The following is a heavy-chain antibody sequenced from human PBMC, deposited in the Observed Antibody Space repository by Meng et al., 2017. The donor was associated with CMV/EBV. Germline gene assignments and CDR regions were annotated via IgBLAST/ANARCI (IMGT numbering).Heavy chain of an antibody. CDR1: GFTFSSYG. V-gene: IGHV3-30*02. CDR2: IRYDGSNK. J-gene: IGHJ4*02. CDR3: AKDESVVVPAAHDY. D-gene: IGHD2-2*01. Sequence: GESLKISCAASGFTFSSYGMHWVRQAPGKGLEWVAFIRYDGSNKYYADSVKGRFTISRDNSKNTPYLQMNSLRAEDTAVYYCAKDESVVVPAAHDYWGQGTLVTVSS.